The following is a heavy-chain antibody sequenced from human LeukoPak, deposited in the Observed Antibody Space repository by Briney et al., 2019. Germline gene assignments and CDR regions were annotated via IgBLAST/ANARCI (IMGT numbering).Heavy chain of an antibody. CDR1: GYTFTSYG. CDR3: ARDSSNHDSSAPVGY. J-gene: IGHJ4*02. V-gene: IGHV1-18*01. Sequence: ASVKVSCKASGYTFTSYGISWVRQAPGQGLEWMGWISAYNGNTNYAQKLQGRVTMATDTSTSTAYMELRSLRSDDTAVYYCARDSSNHDSSAPVGYWGQGTLVTVSS. D-gene: IGHD3-22*01. CDR2: ISAYNGNT.